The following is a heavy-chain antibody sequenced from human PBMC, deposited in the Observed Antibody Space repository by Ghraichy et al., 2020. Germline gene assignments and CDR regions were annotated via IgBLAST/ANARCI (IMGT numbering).Heavy chain of an antibody. CDR3: ARMVVAASSSFDY. V-gene: IGHV2-70*11. Sequence: SGPTPVKPTQTLTLTCTFSGFSLTTSGMCVIWIRQPPGKALEWLARIDWDDGKYYSTSLKTRLTISKDTSKNQVVLTMTNMDPVDTATYYCARMVVAASSSFDYWGQGTLVAVSS. J-gene: IGHJ4*02. CDR1: GFSLTTSGMC. CDR2: IDWDDGK. D-gene: IGHD2-15*01.